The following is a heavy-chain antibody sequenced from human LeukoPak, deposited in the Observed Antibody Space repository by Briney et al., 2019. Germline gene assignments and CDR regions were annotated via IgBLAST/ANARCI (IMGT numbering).Heavy chain of an antibody. D-gene: IGHD5-24*01. J-gene: IGHJ4*02. CDR1: GGSISSYY. Sequence: PSETLSLTCSVSGGSISSYYWTWIRQPPGKGLEWIGEINHSGSTNYNPSLKSRVTISVDTSKNQFSLKLSSVTAADTAVYYCARGLSLDRYEMATRDSWVGVDYWGQGTLVTVSS. CDR3: ARGLSLDRYEMATRDSWVGVDY. V-gene: IGHV4-34*01. CDR2: INHSGST.